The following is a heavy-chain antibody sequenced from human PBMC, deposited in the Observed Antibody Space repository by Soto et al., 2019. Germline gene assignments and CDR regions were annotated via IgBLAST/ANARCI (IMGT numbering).Heavy chain of an antibody. Sequence: HLVQSGPEVKRPGASITVSCKTSGDTFANFGLSWVRQAPGQGLEWMGWIATYNNNKNYAQKFQGRLTLTTDTSTSTAYMELESLGYDDTAVYYCARVVRGVVNWFDPWGQGTRVTVSS. CDR2: IATYNNNK. J-gene: IGHJ5*02. CDR3: ARVVRGVVNWFDP. V-gene: IGHV1-18*01. CDR1: GDTFANFG. D-gene: IGHD3-10*01.